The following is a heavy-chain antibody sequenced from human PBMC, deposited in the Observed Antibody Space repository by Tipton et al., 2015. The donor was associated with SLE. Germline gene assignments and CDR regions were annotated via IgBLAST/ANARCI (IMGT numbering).Heavy chain of an antibody. J-gene: IGHJ3*02. CDR1: GGSISSGSYY. Sequence: LRLSCTVSGGSISSGSYYWSWIRQPAGKGLEWIGRIYTSGSTNYNPSLKSRVTISVDTSKNQFSLKLSSVTAADTAVYYCARVEEGDSLVEHAFDIWGQGTMVTVSS. CDR3: ARVEEGDSLVEHAFDI. V-gene: IGHV4-61*02. D-gene: IGHD2-8*02. CDR2: IYTSGST.